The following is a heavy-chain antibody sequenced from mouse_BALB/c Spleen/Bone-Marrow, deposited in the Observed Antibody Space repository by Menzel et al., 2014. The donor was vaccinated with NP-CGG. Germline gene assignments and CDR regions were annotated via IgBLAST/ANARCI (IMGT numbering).Heavy chain of an antibody. CDR1: GFNIKDTY. J-gene: IGHJ2*01. V-gene: IGHV14-3*02. CDR3: ALYYNYDVGS. D-gene: IGHD2-4*01. Sequence: DVKIQESGAELVKPGASVKLSCTASGFNIKDTYMHWVKQRPGQGLEWIGRVDPANGNTKYDPKFQGKATITADTSSNTAYLQLSSLTSEDTAVYYCALYYNYDVGSRAQSTPLTVSS. CDR2: VDPANGNT.